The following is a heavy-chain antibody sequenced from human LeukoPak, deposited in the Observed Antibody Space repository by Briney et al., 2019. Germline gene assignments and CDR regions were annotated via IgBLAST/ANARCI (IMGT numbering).Heavy chain of an antibody. Sequence: GGSLRLSCAASGFTVSSYEMNWVRQAPGKGLEWVSYISSSSLYIYYGDSVKGRFTISRDNAKHSVYLQMNRLRAEDTAVYYCARAGSGYTSPSDYWGQGTLVTVSS. D-gene: IGHD6-13*01. J-gene: IGHJ4*02. V-gene: IGHV3-21*05. CDR2: ISSSSLYI. CDR1: GFTVSSYE. CDR3: ARAGSGYTSPSDY.